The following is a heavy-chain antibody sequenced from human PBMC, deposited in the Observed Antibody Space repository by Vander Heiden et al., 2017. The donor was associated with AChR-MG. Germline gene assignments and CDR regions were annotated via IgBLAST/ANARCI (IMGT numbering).Heavy chain of an antibody. D-gene: IGHD1-20*01. J-gene: IGHJ3*02. V-gene: IGHV1-69*01. Sequence: QVQLVQSGAEVKKPGSSVKVSCKASGGTFSSYAISWVRQAPGQGLEWMGGIIPIFGTANYAQKFQGRVTITADESTSTAYMELSSLRSEDTAVYYCARPKSLYNWNDVMDAFDIWGQGTMVTVSS. CDR3: ARPKSLYNWNDVMDAFDI. CDR2: IIPIFGTA. CDR1: GGTFSSYA.